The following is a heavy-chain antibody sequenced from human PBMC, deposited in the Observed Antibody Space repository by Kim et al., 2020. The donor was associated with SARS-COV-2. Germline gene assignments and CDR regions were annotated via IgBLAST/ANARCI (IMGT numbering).Heavy chain of an antibody. D-gene: IGHD3-22*01. V-gene: IGHV1-2*02. J-gene: IGHJ5*02. CDR1: GYTFTGYY. Sequence: ASVKVSCKASGYTFTGYYMHWVRQAPGQGLEWMGWINPNSGGTNYAQKFQGRVTMTRDTSISTAYMELSRLRSDDTAVYYCARDRYYYDSSGYYYWFDPWGHGTLVTVSS. CDR3: ARDRYYYDSSGYYYWFDP. CDR2: INPNSGGT.